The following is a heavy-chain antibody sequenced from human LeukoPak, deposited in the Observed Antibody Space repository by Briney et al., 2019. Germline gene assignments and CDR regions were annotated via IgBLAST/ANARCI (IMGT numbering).Heavy chain of an antibody. CDR2: INPSGGTT. CDR1: GYTFTSYY. D-gene: IGHD6-25*01. J-gene: IGHJ5*02. V-gene: IGHV1-46*01. CDR3: ARVSYSSVGFDP. Sequence: GASVKVSCKASGYTFTSYYMHWVRQAPGQGLEWMGIINPSGGTTDYAQKFQGRVTMTRDTSTSTVYMELSSLRSEDTAVYYCARVSYSSVGFDPWGQGTLVTVSS.